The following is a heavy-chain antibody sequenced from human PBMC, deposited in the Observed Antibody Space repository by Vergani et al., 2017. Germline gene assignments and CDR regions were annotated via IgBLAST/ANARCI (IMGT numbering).Heavy chain of an antibody. CDR3: ARDSSGYYQLDY. D-gene: IGHD3-22*01. CDR1: GFTFSSYS. J-gene: IGHJ4*02. Sequence: EVQLVESGGGLVKPGGSLRLSCAASGFTFSSYSMNWVRQAPGKGLEWVSSISSSSSYIYYADSVKGRFTISRDNAKNSLYLQMNSLRAEDTAVYYCARDSSGYYQLDYWGQGTLVTVSS. CDR2: ISSSSSYI. V-gene: IGHV3-21*01.